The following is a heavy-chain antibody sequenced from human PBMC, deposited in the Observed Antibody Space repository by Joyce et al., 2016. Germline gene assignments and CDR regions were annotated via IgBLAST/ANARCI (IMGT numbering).Heavy chain of an antibody. Sequence: EVQLVQSGAEVKKPGESLRISCKGSVYSFTSHWISWVRQMPGKGLEWMGRIDPRASYTDYSPSFEGHVTISVDKTISAAYLQWSSLRASDTAIYYCARHVTDWFDPWGQGTLVTVSS. D-gene: IGHD3-10*02. CDR3: ARHVTDWFDP. V-gene: IGHV5-10-1*03. CDR1: VYSFTSHW. J-gene: IGHJ5*02. CDR2: IDPRASYT.